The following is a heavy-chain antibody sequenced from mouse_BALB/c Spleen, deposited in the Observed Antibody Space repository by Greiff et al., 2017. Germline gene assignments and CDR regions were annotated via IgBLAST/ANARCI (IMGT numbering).Heavy chain of an antibody. J-gene: IGHJ2*01. Sequence: EVQRVESGAELVKPGASVKLSCTASGFNIKDTYMHWVKQRPEQGLEWIGRIDPANGNTKYDPKFQGKATITADTSSNTAYLQLSSLTSEDTAVYYCARSITTATSFDYWGQGTTLTVSS. CDR3: ARSITTATSFDY. CDR1: GFNIKDTY. D-gene: IGHD1-2*01. V-gene: IGHV14-3*02. CDR2: IDPANGNT.